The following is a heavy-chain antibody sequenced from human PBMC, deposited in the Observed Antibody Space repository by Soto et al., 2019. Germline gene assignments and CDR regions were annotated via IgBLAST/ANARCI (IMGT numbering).Heavy chain of an antibody. V-gene: IGHV4-4*02. CDR2: VFHSGDT. D-gene: IGHD2-15*01. CDR1: GGSISSRNW. CDR3: ARGARGGSAGYYFDY. Sequence: PSETLSLTCVVSGGSISSRNWWSWVRQAPGKGLEWIGEVFHSGDTTYTPSLRSRVTISVDKSKNQFSLKLNSVTAADTAVYYCARGARGGSAGYYFDYWGQGTLVTVSS. J-gene: IGHJ4*02.